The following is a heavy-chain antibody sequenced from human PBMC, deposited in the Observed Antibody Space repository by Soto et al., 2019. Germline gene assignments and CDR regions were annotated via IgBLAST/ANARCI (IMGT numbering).Heavy chain of an antibody. CDR1: GFTFSSYA. D-gene: IGHD2-21*02. Sequence: PGGSLRLSCAASGFTFSSYATSWVRQAPGKGLEWVSAISGSGGSTYYADSVKGRFTISRDNSKNTLHLQMNSLRAEDTAVYYCAKVLTVVTYYFDYWGQGTLVTVSS. CDR3: AKVLTVVTYYFDY. V-gene: IGHV3-23*01. J-gene: IGHJ4*02. CDR2: ISGSGGST.